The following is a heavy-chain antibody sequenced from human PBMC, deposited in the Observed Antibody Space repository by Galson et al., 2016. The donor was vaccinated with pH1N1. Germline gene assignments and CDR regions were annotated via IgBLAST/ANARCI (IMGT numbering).Heavy chain of an antibody. V-gene: IGHV4-59*01. CDR3: ARETFYDYIWESYREYQYNGMDV. CDR1: GDSISSYY. CDR2: LYHSHHSGSS. D-gene: IGHD3-16*02. Sequence: SETLSLTCAVSGDSISSYYWNWIRQAPGKGLEWIGYLYHSHHSGSSKYNPSLKSRVTIPIDTSKSHFSLNLTSVTAADTAVYYCARETFYDYIWESYREYQYNGMDVWGQGTTVIVSS. J-gene: IGHJ6*02.